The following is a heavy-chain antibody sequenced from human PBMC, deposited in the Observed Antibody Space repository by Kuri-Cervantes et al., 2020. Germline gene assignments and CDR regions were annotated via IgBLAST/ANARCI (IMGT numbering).Heavy chain of an antibody. Sequence: GESLKISCAASGFTVSSNYMSWVRQAPGKGLEWVSVIYSDGSTYYADSVKGRFTISRDNAKNSLYLQMNSLRAEDTAVYYCARERGTTMTKDDAFDIWGQGTMVTVSS. CDR2: IYSDGST. J-gene: IGHJ3*02. CDR3: ARERGTTMTKDDAFDI. V-gene: IGHV3-53*01. D-gene: IGHD4-11*01. CDR1: GFTVSSNY.